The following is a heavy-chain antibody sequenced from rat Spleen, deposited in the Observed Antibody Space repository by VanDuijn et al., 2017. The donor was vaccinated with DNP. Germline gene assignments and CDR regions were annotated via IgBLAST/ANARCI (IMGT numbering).Heavy chain of an antibody. CDR1: GYSITSNY. CDR2: ISYSGST. D-gene: IGHD1-12*03. Sequence: EVQLQESGPGLVKPSQSLSLTCSVTGYSITSNYWGWIRKFPGNKMEWIGYISYSGSTGYNPALKSRISITRDTSKNQFFLHLNSISTEDTAIYYCARGNDGYYPNWYFDFWGPGAMVTESS. J-gene: IGHJ1*01. V-gene: IGHV3-1*01. CDR3: ARGNDGYYPNWYFDF.